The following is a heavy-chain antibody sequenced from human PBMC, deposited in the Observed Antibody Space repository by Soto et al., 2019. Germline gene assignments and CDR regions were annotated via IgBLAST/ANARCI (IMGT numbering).Heavy chain of an antibody. J-gene: IGHJ4*02. CDR1: GFSLSNARMG. V-gene: IGHV2-26*01. Sequence: QVTLKESGPVLVKPTETLTLTCTVSGFSLSNARMGVSWIRQPPGKALEWLAHIFSNDEKSYSTSLKSRLTISKDTSKSQVVLTMTNIDPVDTAKYYCARIILRVAGLSCDYWGQGTLVTVSS. CDR3: ARIILRVAGLSCDY. CDR2: IFSNDEK. D-gene: IGHD6-19*01.